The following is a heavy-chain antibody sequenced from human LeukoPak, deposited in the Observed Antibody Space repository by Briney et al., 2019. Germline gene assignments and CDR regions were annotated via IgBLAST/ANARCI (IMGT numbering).Heavy chain of an antibody. V-gene: IGHV3-21*01. Sequence: GGSLRLSCAASGFTFSSYSINWVRQAPGKGLEWVSSISHSGSPIYYADSMKGRFTISRDNAKNSVDLQMNSLRAEDTAVYYCARDMYGGYSDYWGQGTLVTVPS. D-gene: IGHD2-21*01. CDR3: ARDMYGGYSDY. CDR1: GFTFSSYS. J-gene: IGHJ4*02. CDR2: ISHSGSPI.